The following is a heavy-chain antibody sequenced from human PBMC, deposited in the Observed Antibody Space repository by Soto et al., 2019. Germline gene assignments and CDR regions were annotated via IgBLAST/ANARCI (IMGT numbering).Heavy chain of an antibody. V-gene: IGHV1-69*06. J-gene: IGHJ4*02. CDR2: IIPIFGTA. CDR3: ARDTDSSGYYPYYFDY. CDR1: GGTFSSYA. D-gene: IGHD3-22*01. Sequence: GASVKVSCKASGGTFSSYAISWVRQAPGQGLEWMGGIIPIFGTANYARKFQGRVTITADKSTSTAYMELSSLRSEDTAVYYCARDTDSSGYYPYYFDYWGQGTLVTVSS.